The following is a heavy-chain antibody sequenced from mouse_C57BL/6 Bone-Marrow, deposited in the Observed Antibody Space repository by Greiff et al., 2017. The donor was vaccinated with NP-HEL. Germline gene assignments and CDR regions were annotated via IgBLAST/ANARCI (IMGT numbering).Heavy chain of an antibody. D-gene: IGHD2-3*01. V-gene: IGHV14-1*01. CDR2: IDPEDGDT. CDR3: TTRGGYYRAYYFDY. Sequence: LQQSGAELVRPGASVKLSCTASGFNIKDYYMHWVKQRPEQGLEWIGRIDPEDGDTEYAPKFQGKATMTADTSSNTAYLQLSSLTSEDTAVYYGTTRGGYYRAYYFDYWGQGTTLTVSS. J-gene: IGHJ2*01. CDR1: GFNIKDYY.